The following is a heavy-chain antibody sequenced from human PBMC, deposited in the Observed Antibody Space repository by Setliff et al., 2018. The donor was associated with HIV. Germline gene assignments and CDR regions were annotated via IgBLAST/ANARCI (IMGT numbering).Heavy chain of an antibody. D-gene: IGHD3-22*01. CDR1: GGSISSYY. J-gene: IGHJ3*02. CDR3: AREGYYDRADAFDI. V-gene: IGHV4-59*01. Sequence: SETLSLTCTVSGGSISSYYWSWIRQPPGKGLEWIGYIYYSGSTNYNPSLKSRVAISVDTSKNQFSLKLSSVTAADTAVYYCAREGYYDRADAFDIWGQGTVVTVSS. CDR2: IYYSGST.